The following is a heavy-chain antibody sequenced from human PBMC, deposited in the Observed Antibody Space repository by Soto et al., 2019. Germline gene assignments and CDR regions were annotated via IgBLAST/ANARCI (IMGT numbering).Heavy chain of an antibody. D-gene: IGHD3-22*01. Sequence: SETLSLSCAVSGGSISSGGYSRSWIRQPPGKGLEWIGYIYHSGSTYYNPSLKSRVTISVDRSKNQFSLKLSSVTAADTAVYYCARAPPRAGDSSGYYPTPPHNYSLLVHENPPIW. V-gene: IGHV4-30-2*01. CDR2: IYHSGST. CDR3: ARAPPRAGDSSGYYPTPPHNYSLLVHENPPI. J-gene: IGHJ3*02. CDR1: GGSISSGGYS.